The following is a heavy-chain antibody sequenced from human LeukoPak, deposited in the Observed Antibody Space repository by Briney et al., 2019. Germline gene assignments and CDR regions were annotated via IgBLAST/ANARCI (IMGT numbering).Heavy chain of an antibody. D-gene: IGHD5-24*01. CDR3: ARGERWNWFDP. J-gene: IGHJ5*02. V-gene: IGHV4-4*02. CDR2: VNLQGST. Sequence: SETLSLTCGVSGGSITSTNYWTWVRQPPGKGLEWIGEVNLQGSTNYNPSLMGRVAISVDMSENHISLQLTSVTAADTAVYYCARGERWNWFDPWGQGTLVTVSS. CDR1: GGSITSTNY.